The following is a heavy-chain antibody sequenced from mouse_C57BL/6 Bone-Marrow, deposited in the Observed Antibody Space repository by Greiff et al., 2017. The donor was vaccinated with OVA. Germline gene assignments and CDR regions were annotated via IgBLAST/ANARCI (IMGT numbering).Heavy chain of an antibody. CDR2: IYPRSGNT. CDR1: GYTFTSYG. D-gene: IGHD1-1*01. J-gene: IGHJ4*01. V-gene: IGHV1-81*01. Sequence: PLQQSGAELARPGASVKLSCKASGYTFTSYGISWVKQRTGQGLEWIGEIYPRSGNTYYNEKFKGKATLTADKSSSTAYMELRSLTSEDSAVYFCALITTVVAPMDYWGQGTSVTVSS. CDR3: ALITTVVAPMDY.